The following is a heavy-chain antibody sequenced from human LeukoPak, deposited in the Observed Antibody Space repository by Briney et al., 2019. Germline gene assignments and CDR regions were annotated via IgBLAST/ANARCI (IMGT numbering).Heavy chain of an antibody. V-gene: IGHV3-7*01. D-gene: IGHD2-2*01. CDR3: ARGYCSGTSCFGAFDI. J-gene: IGHJ3*02. Sequence: GGSLRLSCAASGFNFTSHWMSWVRQAPGKGLERVANIGQDGTEKNYVDFVKGRFTISRDNAKNSLYLQVSSLGAEDACVYHCARGYCSGTSCFGAFDIWGQGTMVPVSS. CDR1: GFNFTSHW. CDR2: IGQDGTEK.